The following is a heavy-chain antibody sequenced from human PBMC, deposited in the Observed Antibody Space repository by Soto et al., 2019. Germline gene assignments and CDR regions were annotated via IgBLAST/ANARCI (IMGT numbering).Heavy chain of an antibody. V-gene: IGHV1-69*13. CDR1: GGIFSSYA. J-gene: IGHJ6*02. CDR2: IIPIFGTA. Sequence: ASVKVSCKASGGIFSSYAISWVRQAPGQGLEWMGGIIPIFGTANYAQKFQGRVTITADESTSTAYMELSSLRSEDTAVYYCAREVPAPYYYYGMDVWGQGSTVTVSS. CDR3: AREVPAPYYYYGMDV.